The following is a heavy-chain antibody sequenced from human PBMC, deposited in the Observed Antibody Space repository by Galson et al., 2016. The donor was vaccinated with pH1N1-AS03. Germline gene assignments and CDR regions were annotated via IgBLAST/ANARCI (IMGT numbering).Heavy chain of an antibody. J-gene: IGHJ6*02. CDR1: GGAFSGYY. Sequence: SETLSLTCAVHGGAFSGYYWTWIRQPPGKGLEWIGQINHSGSTQYNPSLKSRVTLSKDTSKKQIYLTVRSVTAADTAVYYCARDSMIVDRMDVWGQGTTVTVSS. CDR2: INHSGST. D-gene: IGHD3-22*01. CDR3: ARDSMIVDRMDV. V-gene: IGHV4-34*01.